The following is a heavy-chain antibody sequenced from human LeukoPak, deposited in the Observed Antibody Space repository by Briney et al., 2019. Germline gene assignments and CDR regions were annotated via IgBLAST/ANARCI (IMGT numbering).Heavy chain of an antibody. CDR1: GGSISSYY. J-gene: IGHJ5*02. D-gene: IGHD4-11*01. Sequence: SETLSLTCTVSGGSISSYYWSWIRQPAGKGLEWIGRIYTSGSTNYNPSLKSRVTMSVDTSKNQLSLKLSSVTAADTAVFYCARVGRTTGFDPWGQGTLVTVSS. V-gene: IGHV4-4*07. CDR3: ARVGRTTGFDP. CDR2: IYTSGST.